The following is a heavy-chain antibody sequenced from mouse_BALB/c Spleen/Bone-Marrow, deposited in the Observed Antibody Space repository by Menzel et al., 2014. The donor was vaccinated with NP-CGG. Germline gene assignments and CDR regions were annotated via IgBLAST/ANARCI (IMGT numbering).Heavy chain of an antibody. CDR3: ANDWLAY. V-gene: IGHV14-3*02. J-gene: IGHJ3*01. CDR2: IDPANGNT. Sequence: EVQLQVSGAELVKPGASVKLSCTASGFNIKDAYMHWVKQRPEQGLVWIGRIDPANGNTKYDPKFQGKATITADTSSNTAHLHLSSLASEDTAVYYCANDWLAYWGQGTLVTVSA. CDR1: GFNIKDAY. D-gene: IGHD2-3*01.